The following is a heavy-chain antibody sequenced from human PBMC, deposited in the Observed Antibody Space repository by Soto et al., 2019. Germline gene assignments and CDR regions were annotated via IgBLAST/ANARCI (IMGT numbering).Heavy chain of an antibody. J-gene: IGHJ6*02. CDR3: ARRSGYNFYYNYYGMDV. Sequence: QLQLQESGPGLVKPSETLSLTCTVSGDSISSSNYYWVWIRQPPGKGLEWIGSIYYSGSTYYNPSLKSRVTISVDTSKNQFSLKLSSVTAADTAVNYCARRSGYNFYYNYYGMDVWGQGTTVTVSS. D-gene: IGHD3-22*01. CDR2: IYYSGST. CDR1: GDSISSSNYY. V-gene: IGHV4-39*01.